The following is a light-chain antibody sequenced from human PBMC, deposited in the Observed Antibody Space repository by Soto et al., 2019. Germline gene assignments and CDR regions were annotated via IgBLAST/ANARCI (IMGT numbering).Light chain of an antibody. V-gene: IGLV2-23*03. Sequence: QSALTQPASVSGSPGQSITISCAGTSRDVGSYNLVSWYQQHPGKAPKLMIYEGSKRPSGVSNRFSGSKSGNTASLTISGLQAEDEADYYCCSYAGSSTFAYVFGTGTKVTVL. CDR1: SRDVGSYNL. CDR3: CSYAGSSTFAYV. CDR2: EGS. J-gene: IGLJ1*01.